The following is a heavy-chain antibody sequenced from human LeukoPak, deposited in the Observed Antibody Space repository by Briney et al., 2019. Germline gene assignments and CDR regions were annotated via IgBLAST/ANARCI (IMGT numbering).Heavy chain of an antibody. CDR1: GFTFSSDW. CDR2: IKEDGSEK. J-gene: IGHJ4*02. V-gene: IGHV3-7*01. CDR3: SSNYFEY. Sequence: GGSLRLSCVASGFTFSSDWMSWVRQAPGKGLEWVANIKEDGSEKYYVDSVKGRFTISRDNARNSLYLQTNSLRAEDTAVYYCSSNYFEYWGQGTLVTVSS.